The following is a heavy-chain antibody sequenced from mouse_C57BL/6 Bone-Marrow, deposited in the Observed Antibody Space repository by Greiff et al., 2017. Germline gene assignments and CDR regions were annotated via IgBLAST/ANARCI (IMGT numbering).Heavy chain of an antibody. CDR2: IDPEDGDT. D-gene: IGHD1-1*01. V-gene: IGHV14-1*01. CDR1: GFNIKDYY. J-gene: IGHJ2*01. CDR3: TTAALYGSSPSYFDY. Sequence: VQLKESGAELVRPGASVKLSCTASGFNIKDYYMHWVKQRPEQGLEWIGRIDPEDGDTEYAPKFQGKATMTAYTSSNTAYLQLSSLTSEDTAVYYCTTAALYGSSPSYFDYWGQGTTLTVSS.